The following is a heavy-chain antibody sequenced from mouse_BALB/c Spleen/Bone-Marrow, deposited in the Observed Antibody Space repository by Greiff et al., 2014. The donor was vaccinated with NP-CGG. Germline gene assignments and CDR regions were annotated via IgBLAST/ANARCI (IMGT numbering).Heavy chain of an antibody. CDR2: INPYNGGT. J-gene: IGHJ4*01. V-gene: IGHV1-18*01. CDR3: ARWNDGYSLYYYAMDY. CDR1: GYSFTGYT. D-gene: IGHD2-3*01. Sequence: EVQLQQSGPELVKPGASMKISCKASGYSFTGYTMNWVKQSHGKNLEWIGLINPYNGGTSYNQKFKGKATLTVGKSSSTAYMELLSLTSEDSAVYYCARWNDGYSLYYYAMDYWGQGTSVTVSS.